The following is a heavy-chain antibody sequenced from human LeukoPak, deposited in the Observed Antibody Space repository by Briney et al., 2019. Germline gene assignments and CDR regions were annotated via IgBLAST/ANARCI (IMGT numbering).Heavy chain of an antibody. J-gene: IGHJ4*02. CDR1: GFTFSNYA. D-gene: IGHD4-23*01. Sequence: GGSLGLSCGTSGFTFSNYAMSWVRQAPGKGLEWVSAISGSGSNTYYADSVKGRFTISRDNSKNTLNLQMNSLRAEDTAVYYCAKHYGSNSMADYWGQGTLVTVSS. CDR2: ISGSGSNT. V-gene: IGHV3-23*01. CDR3: AKHYGSNSMADY.